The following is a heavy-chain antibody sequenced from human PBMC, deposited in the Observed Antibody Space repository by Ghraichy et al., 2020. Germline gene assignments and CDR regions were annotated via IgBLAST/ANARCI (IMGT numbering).Heavy chain of an antibody. CDR3: GKDPGISGEYVYEIDV. CDR2: MSYDENKK. V-gene: IGHV3-30*18. Sequence: LSLTCAASGFIISYYGIHWVRQSPGKGRERGSAMSYDENKKYYADSVKGRFTISRDNSKNTLYLQMDNLRPEDSAVYFCGKDPGISGEYVYEIDVWGQGTTVTVSS. D-gene: IGHD4-17*01. J-gene: IGHJ6*02. CDR1: GFIISYYG.